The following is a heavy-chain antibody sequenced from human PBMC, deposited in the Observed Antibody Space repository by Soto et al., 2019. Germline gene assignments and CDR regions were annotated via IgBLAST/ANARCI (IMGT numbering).Heavy chain of an antibody. CDR3: ARGLVRYSGNWFDP. Sequence: SETLSLTCTVSGGSISSGGYYWSWIRQHPGKGLEWIGYIYYSGSTYYNPSLKSRVTISVDTSKNQFSLKLSSVTAADTAVYYCARGLVRYSGNWFDPWGQGTLVTVSS. CDR1: GGSISSGGYY. D-gene: IGHD2-21*01. V-gene: IGHV4-31*03. CDR2: IYYSGST. J-gene: IGHJ5*02.